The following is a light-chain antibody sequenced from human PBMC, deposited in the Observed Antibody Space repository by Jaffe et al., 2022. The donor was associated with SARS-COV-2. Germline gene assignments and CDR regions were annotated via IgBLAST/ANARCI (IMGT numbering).Light chain of an antibody. CDR2: ENS. V-gene: IGLV1-51*02. CDR1: NSNLGNNY. Sequence: QSVLTQPPSVSAAPGQKVTISCSGSNSNLGNNYVSWYQQLPGTAPKLLIYENSKRPSGIPDRFSGSKSGTSATLGITGLQTGDEADYYCGTWDNNLSAGGVFGTGTKVIVL. J-gene: IGLJ1*01. CDR3: GTWDNNLSAGGV.